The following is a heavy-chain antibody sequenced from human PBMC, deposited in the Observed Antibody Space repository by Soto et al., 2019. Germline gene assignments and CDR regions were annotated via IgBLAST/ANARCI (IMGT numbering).Heavy chain of an antibody. D-gene: IGHD2-2*01. Sequence: QVQLQESGPGLVKPSETLSLTCTVSGGSISSYYWSWIRQPPGKGLEWIGYIYYSGSTNYNPSLTSRVTISVDTSKNQFSLKLSSVTAADTAVYYCARVMKDIVVVPAAIRYFDLWGRGTLVTVSS. CDR1: GGSISSYY. J-gene: IGHJ2*01. V-gene: IGHV4-59*01. CDR2: IYYSGST. CDR3: ARVMKDIVVVPAAIRYFDL.